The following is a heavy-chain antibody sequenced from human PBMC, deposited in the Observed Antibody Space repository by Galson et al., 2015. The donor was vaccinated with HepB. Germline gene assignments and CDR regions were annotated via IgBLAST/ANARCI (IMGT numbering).Heavy chain of an antibody. CDR2: INPSGGST. J-gene: IGHJ6*02. D-gene: IGHD6-19*01. Sequence: SVKVSCKASGYTFTSYYMHWVRQAPGQGLEWMGIINPSGGSTSYAQKFQGRVTMTRDTSTSTVCMELSSLRSEDTAVYYCARATTSGWAYYYYGMDVWGQGTTVTVSS. CDR3: ARATTSGWAYYYYGMDV. V-gene: IGHV1-46*01. CDR1: GYTFTSYY.